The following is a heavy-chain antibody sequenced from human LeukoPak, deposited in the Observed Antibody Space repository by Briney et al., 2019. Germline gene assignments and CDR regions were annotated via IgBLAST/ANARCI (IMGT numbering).Heavy chain of an antibody. Sequence: KTSETLSLTCTVSGGSISSYYWSWIRQPAGKGLEWIGRIYTSGSTNYNPSLKSRVTMSVDTSKNQFSLKLSSVTAADTAVYCCARGVGVTQWLVRGSWFDPWGQGTLVTVSS. CDR2: IYTSGST. CDR3: ARGVGVTQWLVRGSWFDP. V-gene: IGHV4-4*07. D-gene: IGHD6-19*01. J-gene: IGHJ5*02. CDR1: GGSISSYY.